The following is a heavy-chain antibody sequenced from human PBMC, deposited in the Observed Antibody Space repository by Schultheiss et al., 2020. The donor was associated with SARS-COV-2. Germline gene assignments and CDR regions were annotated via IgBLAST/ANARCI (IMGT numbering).Heavy chain of an antibody. CDR1: GSTFSGYW. CDR3: GKEGSSWYYASGSSVDR. CDR2: INSDGSTR. V-gene: IGHV3-74*01. D-gene: IGHD3-10*01. Sequence: GGSLRLSCAASGSTFSGYWMNWVRQAPGKGLVWVSRINSDGSTRDYADSVKGRFTISRDDAKNTLYLQMNSLTAEDTAVYYCGKEGSSWYYASGSSVDRWGQGTLVTVSS. J-gene: IGHJ5*02.